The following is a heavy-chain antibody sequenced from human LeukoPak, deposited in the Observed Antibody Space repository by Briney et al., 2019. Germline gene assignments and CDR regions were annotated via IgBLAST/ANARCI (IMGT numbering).Heavy chain of an antibody. J-gene: IGHJ4*02. CDR2: IYDTGST. CDR3: ARYCTSYTCILRGFDY. D-gene: IGHD2-8*01. CDR1: GYSFTSGQY. V-gene: IGHV4-38-2*01. Sequence: SETLSLTCSVSGYSFTSGQYRGGSRQPPGEGLEGIANIYDTGSTQYNQSLKSRVTISGETTKNQLSLKMSCVTAADTAVYYCARYCTSYTCILRGFDYGGQGALATVSP.